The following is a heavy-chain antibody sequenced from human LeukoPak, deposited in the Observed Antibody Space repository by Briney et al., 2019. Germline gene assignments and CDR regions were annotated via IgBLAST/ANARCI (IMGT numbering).Heavy chain of an antibody. CDR1: GGSISGDY. J-gene: IGHJ5*02. CDR2: IYYSGST. Sequence: SETLSLTCTVSGGSISGDYWSWIRQPPGKGLEYIGYIYYSGSTNYNPSLKSRVTISVDTSKNQLSLKLSSVTAADTAVYYCARVQRLGGDYNWFDPWGQGTLVTVSS. CDR3: ARVQRLGGDYNWFDP. D-gene: IGHD2-21*02. V-gene: IGHV4-59*01.